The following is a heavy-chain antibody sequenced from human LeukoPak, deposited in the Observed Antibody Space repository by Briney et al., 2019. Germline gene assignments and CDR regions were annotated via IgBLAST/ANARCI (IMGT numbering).Heavy chain of an antibody. CDR2: IYTSGST. CDR3: ARDRGDYYGSGSYYKVYGMDV. CDR1: GGSISSYY. D-gene: IGHD3-10*01. Sequence: PSETLSLTCTVSGGSISSYYWSWIRQPAGKGLEWIGRIYTSGSTNYNPSLKSRVTMSVDTSKNQFSLKLSSVTAADTAVYYCARDRGDYYGSGSYYKVYGMDVWGQGTTVTVSS. J-gene: IGHJ6*02. V-gene: IGHV4-4*07.